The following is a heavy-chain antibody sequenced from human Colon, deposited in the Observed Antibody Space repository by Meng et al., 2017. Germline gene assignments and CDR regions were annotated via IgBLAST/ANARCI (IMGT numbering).Heavy chain of an antibody. CDR3: ARGPTTYFDY. D-gene: IGHD4-17*01. CDR2: IYSSGST. Sequence: HLPDPGPGLLNPSQTLSLTCTVSGGSISICGFYWSWIRQHPWKGLEWIGYIYSSGSTYYNPSLKSLVSISVDTSKNQFSLKLSSVTAADTAVYYCARGPTTYFDYWGQGTLVTVSS. J-gene: IGHJ4*02. V-gene: IGHV4-30-4*08. CDR1: GGSISICGFY.